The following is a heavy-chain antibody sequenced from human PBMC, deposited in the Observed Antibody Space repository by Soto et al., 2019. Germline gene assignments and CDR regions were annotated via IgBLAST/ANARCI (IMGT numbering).Heavy chain of an antibody. CDR3: ARRGSGSYYDD. CDR2: ISGSGGST. D-gene: IGHD1-26*01. CDR1: GFTFSSYA. V-gene: IGHV3-23*01. Sequence: EVQLLESGGGLVQPGGSLRLSCAASGFTFSSYAMRWIRQAPGKGLEWVSAISGSGGSTYYADSVKGRFTISRDNSKNTLYLQMNSLRAEDTAVYYCARRGSGSYYDDWGQGTLVTVSS. J-gene: IGHJ4*02.